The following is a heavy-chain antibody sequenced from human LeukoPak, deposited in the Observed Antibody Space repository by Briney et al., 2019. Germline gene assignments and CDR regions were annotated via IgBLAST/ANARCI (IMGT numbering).Heavy chain of an antibody. CDR3: AKDYGGGYFDY. D-gene: IGHD3-16*01. J-gene: IGHJ4*02. CDR1: RFTFSRYW. V-gene: IGHV3-7*01. Sequence: GGSLRLXCVVSRFTFSRYWMAWVRQAPGKGPEWVAQIKEDGSEKYYMDFVGGRFTISRDNAKNSLYLQMNSLRVEDTAVYYCAKDYGGGYFDYWGQGTLVTVSS. CDR2: IKEDGSEK.